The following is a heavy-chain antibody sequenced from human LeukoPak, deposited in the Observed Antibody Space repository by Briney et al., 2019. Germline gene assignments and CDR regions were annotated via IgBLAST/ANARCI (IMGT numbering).Heavy chain of an antibody. D-gene: IGHD3-22*01. CDR1: GGSISSCY. V-gene: IGHV4-59*01. J-gene: IGHJ4*02. CDR2: IYYSGST. Sequence: SETLSLTCTVSGGSISSCYWSWIRQPPGKGLEWIGYIYYSGSTNYNPSLKSRVTISVDTSKNQFSLKLSSVTAADTAVYYCARAVSGYYSGFDYWGQGTLVTVSS. CDR3: ARAVSGYYSGFDY.